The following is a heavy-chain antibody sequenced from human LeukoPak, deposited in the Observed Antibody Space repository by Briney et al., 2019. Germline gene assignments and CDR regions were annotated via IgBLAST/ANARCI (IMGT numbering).Heavy chain of an antibody. J-gene: IGHJ6*02. D-gene: IGHD3-3*01. CDR3: ASRVRFLEWSMDV. CDR1: GGTFSSYA. Sequence: ASVTVSCKASGGTFSSYAISWVRQAPGQGLEWMGGIIPIFGTANYAQKFQGRVTITADESTSTAYMELSSLRSEDTAVYYCASRVRFLEWSMDVWGQGTTVTVSS. V-gene: IGHV1-69*13. CDR2: IIPIFGTA.